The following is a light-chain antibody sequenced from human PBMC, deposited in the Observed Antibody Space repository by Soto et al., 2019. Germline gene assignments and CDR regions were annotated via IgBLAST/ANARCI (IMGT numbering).Light chain of an antibody. J-gene: IGKJ4*01. CDR3: QQLNSYPLT. Sequence: EIVMTQSPATLSVSPGERATLSCRASQSVGISLAWYQQKPGQAPRLLIYRASTRATGIPDRFSGSGSGTEFTLTISSLQSEDLAVYYCQQLNSYPLTFGGGTKVEIK. V-gene: IGKV3-15*01. CDR2: RAS. CDR1: QSVGIS.